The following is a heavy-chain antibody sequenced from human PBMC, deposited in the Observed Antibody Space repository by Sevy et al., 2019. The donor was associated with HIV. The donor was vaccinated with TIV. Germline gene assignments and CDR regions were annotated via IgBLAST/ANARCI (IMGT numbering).Heavy chain of an antibody. CDR1: GGSITSLC. V-gene: IGHV4-59*08. Sequence: SETLSLTCTVSGGSITSLCWNWIQQPPGKGLEWIANIYYNGHINYNPSLKSRVTLSLDTSKNQFSLRLSSVTAADTAMYYCAGENAWGRGYSWGQGTLVTVSS. D-gene: IGHD1-26*01. CDR3: AGENAWGRGYS. CDR2: IYYNGHI. J-gene: IGHJ4*02.